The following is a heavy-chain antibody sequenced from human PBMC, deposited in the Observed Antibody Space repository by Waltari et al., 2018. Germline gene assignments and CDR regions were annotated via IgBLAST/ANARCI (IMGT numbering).Heavy chain of an antibody. CDR3: ARDRSSSWYFHAFDI. Sequence: QVQLVESGGGVVQPGGSLRLSCAASGFTFSSYGMPWVRQAPGKGLGGVAFIRDDGSNKYYAYSVKGLFTISRDNSKNTLYRQMTSLRAEDTAVYYCARDRSSSWYFHAFDIWGQGTMVTVSS. CDR2: IRDDGSNK. D-gene: IGHD6-13*01. CDR1: GFTFSSYG. J-gene: IGHJ3*02. V-gene: IGHV3-30*02.